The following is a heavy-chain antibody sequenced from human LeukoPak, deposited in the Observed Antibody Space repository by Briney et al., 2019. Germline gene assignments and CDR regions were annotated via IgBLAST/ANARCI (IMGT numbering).Heavy chain of an antibody. CDR1: GGSLSSYY. CDR3: ARSGKRANYYDSSGYYYAFDY. D-gene: IGHD3-22*01. CDR2: IYFSGST. Sequence: PSETLSLTCTVSGGSLSSYYWSWIRQPPGKGLEWIGYIYFSGSTNYNPSLKSRVTISVDTSKNQFSLKLSSVTAADTAVYYCARSGKRANYYDSSGYYYAFDYWGQGTLVTVSS. J-gene: IGHJ4*02. V-gene: IGHV4-59*01.